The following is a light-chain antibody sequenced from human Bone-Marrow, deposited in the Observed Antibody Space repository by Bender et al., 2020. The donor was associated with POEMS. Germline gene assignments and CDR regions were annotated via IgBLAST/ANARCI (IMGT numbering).Light chain of an antibody. J-gene: IGLJ3*02. Sequence: QSALTQPASVSGSPGQSITISCPGTNSDVGTYNLVSWYQQRPGKGPKLLIYEGSERPSGVSNRFSASQSGNTASLTISGLQAEDEADYYCAVWDDSLNGWVFGGGTKLTVL. V-gene: IGLV2-23*01. CDR1: NSDVGTYNL. CDR3: AVWDDSLNGWV. CDR2: EGS.